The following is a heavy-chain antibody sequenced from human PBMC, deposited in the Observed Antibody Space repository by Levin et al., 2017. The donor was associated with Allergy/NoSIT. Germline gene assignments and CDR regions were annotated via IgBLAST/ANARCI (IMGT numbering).Heavy chain of an antibody. CDR2: LKGDGSST. CDR1: GFTFSRYW. Sequence: GESLKISCAASGFTFSRYWMYWVRQAPGKGLVWVSRLKGDGSSTSYADSVKGRFTISRDNAQNTLYLQMSGLRVEDTAVYFCARDGGYSSPLDYWGQGTLVTVSS. J-gene: IGHJ4*02. V-gene: IGHV3-74*01. CDR3: ARDGGYSSPLDY. D-gene: IGHD6-19*01.